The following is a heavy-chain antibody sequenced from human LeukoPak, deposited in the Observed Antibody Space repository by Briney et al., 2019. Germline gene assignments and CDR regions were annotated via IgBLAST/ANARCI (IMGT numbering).Heavy chain of an antibody. J-gene: IGHJ5*02. CDR3: AKDFVVVPAAMGWFDP. D-gene: IGHD2-2*01. CDR2: ISGSGGST. V-gene: IGHV3-23*01. CDR1: GFTFSSYA. Sequence: GGSLRLSCAASGFTFSSYAMSWVRQAPGKGLEWVSAISGSGGSTYYADSVKGRFTISRDNSKNTLYLQMDSLRAEDTAVYYCAKDFVVVPAAMGWFDPWGQGTLVTVSS.